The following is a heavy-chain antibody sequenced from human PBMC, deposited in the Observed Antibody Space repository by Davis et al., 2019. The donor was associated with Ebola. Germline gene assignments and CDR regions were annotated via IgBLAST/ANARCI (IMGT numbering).Heavy chain of an antibody. Sequence: SETLSLTCSFSGGSISSYYWYWIREPPGKGLDWIGYIYYSGSTNYNPSLNGRVTASVDTSKNKFSLKLTSVPAADTAVYYCARRPKPLWELHPLYFDLWGRGTLVTVSS. D-gene: IGHD1-26*01. J-gene: IGHJ2*01. CDR3: ARRPKPLWELHPLYFDL. CDR1: GGSISSYY. CDR2: IYYSGST. V-gene: IGHV4-59*01.